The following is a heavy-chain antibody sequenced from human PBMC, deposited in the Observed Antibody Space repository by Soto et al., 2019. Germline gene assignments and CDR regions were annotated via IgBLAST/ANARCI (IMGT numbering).Heavy chain of an antibody. V-gene: IGHV3-30*18. J-gene: IGHJ4*02. Sequence: SLRLSCAASGFTFSSYGMHWARQAPGKGLEWVAVISYDGSNKYYADSVKGRFTISRDNSKNTLYLQMNSLRAEDTAVYYCAKGGSPGFDYWGQGTLVTVSS. CDR3: AKGGSPGFDY. CDR2: ISYDGSNK. CDR1: GFTFSSYG.